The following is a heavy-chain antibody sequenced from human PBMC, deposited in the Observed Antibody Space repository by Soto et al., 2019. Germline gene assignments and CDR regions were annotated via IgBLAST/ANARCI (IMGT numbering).Heavy chain of an antibody. D-gene: IGHD1-26*01. Sequence: QVQLVQSGAEVKKPGASVKVSCKASGYTFTSYAMHWVRQAPGQRLEWLGWINAGNGNTKYSQKFQGRVTIARDTSASKAYMEQSRLRSEDTAVYYCEGGDSGSYYIFDYWGQGTLVTVSS. CDR2: INAGNGNT. CDR1: GYTFTSYA. CDR3: EGGDSGSYYIFDY. V-gene: IGHV1-3*01. J-gene: IGHJ4*02.